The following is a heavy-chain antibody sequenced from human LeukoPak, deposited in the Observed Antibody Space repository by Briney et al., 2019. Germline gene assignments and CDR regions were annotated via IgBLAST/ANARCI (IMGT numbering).Heavy chain of an antibody. CDR2: IYTSGST. CDR1: DASITNYY. CDR3: ARHDEQQQLVKGFDY. V-gene: IGHV4-4*07. Sequence: SETLSLTCTVSDASITNYYWGWIRQPAGKGLEWIGRIYTSGSTDYNPSLRSRLTISVDTSKNQFSLKLSSVTAADTAVYYCARHDEQQQLVKGFDYWGQGTLVTVSS. J-gene: IGHJ4*02. D-gene: IGHD6-13*01.